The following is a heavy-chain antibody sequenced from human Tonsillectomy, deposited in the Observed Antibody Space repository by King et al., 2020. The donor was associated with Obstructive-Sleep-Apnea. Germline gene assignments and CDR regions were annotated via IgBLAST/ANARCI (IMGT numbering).Heavy chain of an antibody. CDR1: GFTFSSYS. V-gene: IGHV3-48*04. J-gene: IGHJ4*02. CDR2: ISSISSTI. D-gene: IGHD1-26*01. Sequence: VQLVESGGGLVQPGGSLRLSCAASGFTFSSYSMNWVRQAPGKGLEGVSYISSISSTIYYADSVKGRFTISRDNAKNSLYLQINSLRAEDTAVYYCARSGSYDYWGQGTLVTVSS. CDR3: ARSGSYDY.